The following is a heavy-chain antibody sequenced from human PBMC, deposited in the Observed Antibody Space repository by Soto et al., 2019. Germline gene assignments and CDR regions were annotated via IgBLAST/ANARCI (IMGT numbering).Heavy chain of an antibody. V-gene: IGHV1-18*01. CDR2: INVYKGST. D-gene: IGHD1-26*01. Sequence: QVQLVQSGHEQKKPGASVTVSCQAFGNAFSGHGISWVRQAPGQGLEWMGWINVYKGSTNYARKFQDRVTMTTDTSTRTVYMELRSLTSDDTAVYYCGRDGDEWDQRYLDYWGQGTLVTVSS. J-gene: IGHJ4*02. CDR3: GRDGDEWDQRYLDY. CDR1: GNAFSGHG.